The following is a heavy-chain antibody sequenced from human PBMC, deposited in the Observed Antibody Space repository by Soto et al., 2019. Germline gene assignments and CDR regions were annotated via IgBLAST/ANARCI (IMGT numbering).Heavy chain of an antibody. CDR1: GDSISGSFS. Sequence: QVQLQESASGLVKPSQALSLTCVVSGDSISGSFSWHWVRRPPGEGLEWLGYIYHSGSTHYSPSLRGRISMSVDTSKNMFSLKLTDVTAADMDVYYCARGDIIRGAPIDSCGHGTLVSVAS. D-gene: IGHD3-10*01. CDR2: IYHSGST. V-gene: IGHV4-30-2*01. CDR3: ARGDIIRGAPIDS. J-gene: IGHJ5*01.